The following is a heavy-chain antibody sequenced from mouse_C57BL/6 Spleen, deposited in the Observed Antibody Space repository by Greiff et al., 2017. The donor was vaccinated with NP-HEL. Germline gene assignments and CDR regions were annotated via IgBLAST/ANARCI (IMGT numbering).Heavy chain of an antibody. CDR1: GYSITSGYY. D-gene: IGHD2-1*01. J-gene: IGHJ1*03. V-gene: IGHV3-6*01. Sequence: EVKLVESGPGLVKPSQSLSLTCSVTGYSITSGYYWNWIRQFPGNKLEWMGYISYDGSNNYKPSLKNRISITRDTSKNQFFLKLNTVTTEDTATDNWARETLLSFGDFDVWGTGTTVTVSS. CDR3: ARETLLSFGDFDV. CDR2: ISYDGSN.